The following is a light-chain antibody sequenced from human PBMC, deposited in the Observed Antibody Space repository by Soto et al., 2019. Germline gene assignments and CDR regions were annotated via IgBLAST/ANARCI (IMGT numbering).Light chain of an antibody. CDR2: DNN. CDR1: SSNIGSYY. V-gene: IGLV1-51*01. J-gene: IGLJ2*01. Sequence: QSVLTQPPSVSAAPGQKVTISCSGSSSNIGSYYVSWFQQLPGTAPKLLIYDNNKRPSGIPDRFSGSKSGTSATLDITGLQTGDEADYYCGAWDDSLSSVVFGGGTKLTVL. CDR3: GAWDDSLSSVV.